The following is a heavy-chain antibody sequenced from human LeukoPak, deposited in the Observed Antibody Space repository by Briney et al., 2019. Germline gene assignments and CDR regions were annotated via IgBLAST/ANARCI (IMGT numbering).Heavy chain of an antibody. CDR1: GFTFSSYA. CDR2: INRAGSST. D-gene: IGHD3-16*01. J-gene: IGHJ4*02. V-gene: IGHV3-23*01. CDR3: AKDHPPPSDGAYIDS. Sequence: GGSLRLSCAASGFTFSSYAMSWVRQAPGKGLEWVSAINRAGSSTYYADSVKGRFTISRDNSKNTLSLDMDSLRDENTALYYCAKDHPPPSDGAYIDSWGQGTLVTVSS.